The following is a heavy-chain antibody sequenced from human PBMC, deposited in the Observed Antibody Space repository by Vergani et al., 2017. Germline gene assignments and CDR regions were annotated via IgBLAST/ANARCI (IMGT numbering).Heavy chain of an antibody. Sequence: QVQLVESGGGVVQPGRSLRLSCAASGFTFSSYAMHWFRQAPGKGLEWVAVISYDGSKKYDADSVKGRFTISRDNSKNTLYLQMNSLRAEDTAVYYCARELRELPGGAWFDSWGQGTLVTVSS. D-gene: IGHD1-7*01. CDR3: ARELRELPGGAWFDS. CDR2: ISYDGSKK. J-gene: IGHJ5*01. CDR1: GFTFSSYA. V-gene: IGHV3-30-3*01.